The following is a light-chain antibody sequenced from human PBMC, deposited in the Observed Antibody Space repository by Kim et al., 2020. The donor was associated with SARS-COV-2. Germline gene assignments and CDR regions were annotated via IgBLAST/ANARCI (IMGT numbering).Light chain of an antibody. CDR3: HQYGNSPYT. CDR2: GAS. CDR1: QSVNNNY. Sequence: LSPGERATLSCRASQSVNNNYLAWYQQKPGQAPRLLIYGASTRDTGTPDTFSGSGSGTDFTLTISRLESEDFAVYYCHQYGNSPYTFGQGTKLEI. V-gene: IGKV3-20*01. J-gene: IGKJ2*01.